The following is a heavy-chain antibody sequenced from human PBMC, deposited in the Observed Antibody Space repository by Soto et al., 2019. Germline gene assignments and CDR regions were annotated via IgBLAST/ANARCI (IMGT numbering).Heavy chain of an antibody. V-gene: IGHV2-5*02. CDR3: AHRRGGYNWDDGYFAY. Sequence: QITLKESGPTLVKPTQTLTLTCSFSGFSISTSGVGVVWLRQPPGKALEWLAFAYWDNDNRYNPSLKSRLTVAKDASKSLVVLLMTNMDPVDTATYYCAHRRGGYNWDDGYFAYWGQGTLVTVSA. J-gene: IGHJ4*02. D-gene: IGHD1-20*01. CDR2: AYWDNDN. CDR1: GFSISTSGVG.